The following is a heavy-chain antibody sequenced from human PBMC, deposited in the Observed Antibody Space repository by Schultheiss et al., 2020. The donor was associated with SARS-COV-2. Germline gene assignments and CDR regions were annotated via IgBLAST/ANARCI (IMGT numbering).Heavy chain of an antibody. CDR2: ISGSGGAT. V-gene: IGHV3-23*01. Sequence: GGSLRLSCAASGFTFDDYAMHWVRQAPGKGLEWVSAISGSGGATYYADSVKGRFTISRDNAKNSLYLQMNSLRAEDTAVYYCARDMVQSKWRWIYWGQGTLVTVSS. D-gene: IGHD3-10*01. CDR3: ARDMVQSKWRWIY. CDR1: GFTFDDYA. J-gene: IGHJ4*02.